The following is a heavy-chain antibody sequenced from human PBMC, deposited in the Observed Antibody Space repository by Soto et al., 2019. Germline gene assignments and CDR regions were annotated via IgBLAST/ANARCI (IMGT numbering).Heavy chain of an antibody. CDR2: ITPNNGAT. CDR1: GYTFTGYY. Sequence: GAPVKVSCKVSGYTFTGYYMQWVRQAPGQGLEWMGWITPNNGATKYAPKFQGRATMTTDTYNSIAYMELRGLRSDDTAVYYCARNSDGLDVWGQGTTVTVSS. J-gene: IGHJ6*02. V-gene: IGHV1-2*02. CDR3: ARNSDGLDV.